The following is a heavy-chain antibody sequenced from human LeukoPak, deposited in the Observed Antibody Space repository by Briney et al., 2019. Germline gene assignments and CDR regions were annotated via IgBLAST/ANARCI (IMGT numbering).Heavy chain of an antibody. J-gene: IGHJ5*02. CDR1: GGSISSYY. CDR3: ARTAYSSSSNWFDP. Sequence: SETLSLTCTVSGGSISSYYWSWIRQPPGKGLEGIGYIYYSGSTNYNPSLKIRVTISVDTSKNQFSLKLSSVTAADTAVYYCARTAYSSSSNWFDPWGQGTLVTVSS. D-gene: IGHD6-6*01. CDR2: IYYSGST. V-gene: IGHV4-59*01.